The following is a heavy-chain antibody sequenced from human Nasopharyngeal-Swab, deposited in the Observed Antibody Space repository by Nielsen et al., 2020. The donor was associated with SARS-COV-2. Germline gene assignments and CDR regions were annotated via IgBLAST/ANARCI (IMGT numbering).Heavy chain of an antibody. CDR1: GFTFSSYA. Sequence: GGSLRLSCAASGFTFSSYAMSWVRQAPGKGLEWVSVIYSGGSSTYYADSVKGRFTISRDNSKNTLYLQMNSLRAEDTAVYYCAKDSQWLDAGFDYWGQGTLVTVSS. J-gene: IGHJ4*02. D-gene: IGHD6-19*01. V-gene: IGHV3-23*03. CDR2: IYSGGSST. CDR3: AKDSQWLDAGFDY.